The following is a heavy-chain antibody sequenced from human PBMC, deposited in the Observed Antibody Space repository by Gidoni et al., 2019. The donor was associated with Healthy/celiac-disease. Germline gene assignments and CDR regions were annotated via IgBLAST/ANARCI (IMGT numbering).Heavy chain of an antibody. CDR2: IWYDGSNK. CDR3: AREDSSGLTRFDP. CDR1: GFTLSGYG. V-gene: IGHV3-33*01. J-gene: IGHJ5*02. D-gene: IGHD6-19*01. Sequence: QVQLVESGGGVVQPGRSRRLSCAASGFTLSGYGMHWVRQAPGKGLEWVAVIWYDGSNKYYADSVKGRFTISRDNSKNTLYLQMNSLRAEDTAVYYCAREDSSGLTRFDPWGQGTLVTVSS.